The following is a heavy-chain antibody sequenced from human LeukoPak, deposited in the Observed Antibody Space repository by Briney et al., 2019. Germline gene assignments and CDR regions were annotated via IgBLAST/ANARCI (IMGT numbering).Heavy chain of an antibody. J-gene: IGHJ4*02. V-gene: IGHV3-48*04. Sequence: PGGSLRLSCSASEFTFSNFWMSWVRQAPGKGLEWVSYISSSSSIIYYADSVKGRFTISRDNAKKSLYLQMNSLRAEDTAVYYCAREPRGVGYWGQGTLVTVSS. CDR3: AREPRGVGY. CDR2: ISSSSSII. D-gene: IGHD3-10*01. CDR1: EFTFSNFW.